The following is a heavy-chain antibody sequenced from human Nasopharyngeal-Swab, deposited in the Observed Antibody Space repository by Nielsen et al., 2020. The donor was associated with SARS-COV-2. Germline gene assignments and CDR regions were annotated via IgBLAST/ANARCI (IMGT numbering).Heavy chain of an antibody. V-gene: IGHV1-18*01. CDR2: ISGYNGNT. CDR3: ARVPVYSGTYYGFDI. J-gene: IGHJ3*02. CDR1: GYTFTSYG. D-gene: IGHD1-26*01. Sequence: ASVKVSCKASGYTFTSYGISWVRQAPGQGLEWMAWISGYNGNTNYAQKLQGRVTVTTDAITTTAYMELRGLRSDDTAVYYCARVPVYSGTYYGFDIWGQGTVVKVSS.